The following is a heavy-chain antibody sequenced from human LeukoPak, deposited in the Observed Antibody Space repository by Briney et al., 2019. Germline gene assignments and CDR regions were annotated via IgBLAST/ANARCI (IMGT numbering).Heavy chain of an antibody. CDR3: AGYSDSSVDY. CDR1: GGPIGSFY. CDR2: IYYDGST. J-gene: IGHJ4*02. V-gene: IGHV4-59*01. Sequence: SETLSLTCTVSGGPIGSFYWSWIRQPPGKGLEWIAYIYYDGSTIYNPSLKSRVTISIDASRKQFSLKVTSVTAADTAVYYCAGYSDSSVDYWGQGTLVIVSP. D-gene: IGHD6-6*01.